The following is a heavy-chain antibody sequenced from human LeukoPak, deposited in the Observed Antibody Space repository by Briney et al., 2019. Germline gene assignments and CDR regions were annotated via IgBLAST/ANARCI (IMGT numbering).Heavy chain of an antibody. CDR2: IKQDGSEK. D-gene: IGHD6-19*01. CDR3: ARDLGDSGWYYAFDI. V-gene: IGHV3-7*01. J-gene: IGHJ3*02. Sequence: GGSLRLSCAASGFTFSSYWMSWVRQAPGKGLEWVANIKQDGSEKYYVDPVKGRFTISRDNAKNSLYLQMNSLRAEDTAVYYCARDLGDSGWYYAFDIWGQGTMVTVSS. CDR1: GFTFSSYW.